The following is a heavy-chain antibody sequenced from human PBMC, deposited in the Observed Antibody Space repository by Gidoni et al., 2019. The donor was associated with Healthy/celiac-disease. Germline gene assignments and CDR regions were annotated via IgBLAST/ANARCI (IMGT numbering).Heavy chain of an antibody. CDR2: ISYDGSNK. V-gene: IGHV3-30*18. J-gene: IGHJ4*02. Sequence: QVQLVESGGGVVQPGRSLRLSCAASGFTFSSYGMHWVRQAPGKGLEWVTVISYDGSNKYYADSVKGRFTISRDNSKNTLYLQMNSLRAEDTAVYYCAKDHYGDYPIYYFDYWGQGTLVTVSS. CDR1: GFTFSSYG. D-gene: IGHD4-17*01. CDR3: AKDHYGDYPIYYFDY.